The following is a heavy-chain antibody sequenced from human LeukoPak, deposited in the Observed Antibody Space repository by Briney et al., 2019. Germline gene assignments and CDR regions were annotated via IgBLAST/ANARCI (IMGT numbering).Heavy chain of an antibody. J-gene: IGHJ4*02. D-gene: IGHD6-13*01. CDR1: GGTFSSYA. V-gene: IGHV1-69*13. CDR3: ARDPSSGWSKENPGDY. CDR2: IIPIFGTA. Sequence: SVKVSCKAAGGTFSSYAISWVRQAPGQGLEWMGGIIPIFGTANYAQKFQGRVTITADESTSTAYMELSSLRSEDTAVYYCARDPSSGWSKENPGDYWGQGTLVTVSS.